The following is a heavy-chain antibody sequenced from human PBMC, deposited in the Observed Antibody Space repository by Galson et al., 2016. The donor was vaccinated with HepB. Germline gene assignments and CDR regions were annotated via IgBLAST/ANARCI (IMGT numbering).Heavy chain of an antibody. Sequence: SLRLSCAVSGLAFSNYDLSWVRQAPGRGLEWVTGISGADDTTYYADSVRGRFTISSDLSKTTLYLQMNSLRAEDTAVYYCASFFDGMDVWGQGTTVTVPS. D-gene: IGHD2/OR15-2a*01. V-gene: IGHV3-23*01. CDR1: GLAFSNYD. CDR3: ASFFDGMDV. J-gene: IGHJ6*02. CDR2: ISGADDTT.